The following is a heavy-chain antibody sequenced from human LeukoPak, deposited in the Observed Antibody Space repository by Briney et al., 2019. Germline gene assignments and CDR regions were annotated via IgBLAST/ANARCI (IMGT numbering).Heavy chain of an antibody. CDR3: ARGPYCSGGSCYFSY. V-gene: IGHV4-61*02. J-gene: IGHJ4*02. Sequence: SQTLSLTCTVSGGSISSGSYYWSWIRQPAGKGLEWIGRIYTSGSTNYNPSLKSRVTISVDTSKNQFSLKLSSVTAADTAVYYCARGPYCSGGSCYFSYGGQGTLVTVSS. CDR1: GGSISSGSYY. D-gene: IGHD2-15*01. CDR2: IYTSGST.